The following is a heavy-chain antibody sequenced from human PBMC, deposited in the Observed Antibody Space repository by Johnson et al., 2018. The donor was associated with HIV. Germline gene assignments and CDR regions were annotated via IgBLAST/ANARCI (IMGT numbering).Heavy chain of an antibody. V-gene: IGHV3-72*01. CDR1: GFTFSDHY. Sequence: VQLVESGGGLVKPGGSLRLSCAASGFTFSDHYMDWVRQAPGKGLEWVGRIRNKANGYTTEYAASVKGRFTISRDDSKNSLFLQMNSLKIEDTALYYCARRSGITMISGDAFDIWGQGTMVTVSS. CDR3: ARRSGITMISGDAFDI. J-gene: IGHJ3*02. CDR2: IRNKANGYTT. D-gene: IGHD3-22*01.